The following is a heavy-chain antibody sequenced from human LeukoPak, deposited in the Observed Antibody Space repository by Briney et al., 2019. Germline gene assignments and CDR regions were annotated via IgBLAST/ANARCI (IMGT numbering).Heavy chain of an antibody. V-gene: IGHV1-46*01. CDR1: GYTFTSYY. CDR3: ARVPLIVGAYYYYMDV. D-gene: IGHD1-26*01. CDR2: VNPNGGST. J-gene: IGHJ6*03. Sequence: ASVKVSCKASGYTFTSYYIHWVRQAPGQGLEWVGIVNPNGGSTTYGQRFQGRVTITTDESTSTAYMELSSLRSEDTAVYYCARVPLIVGAYYYYMDVWGKGTTVTVSS.